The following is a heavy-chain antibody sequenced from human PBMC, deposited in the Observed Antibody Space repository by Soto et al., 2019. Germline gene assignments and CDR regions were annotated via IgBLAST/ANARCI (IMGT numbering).Heavy chain of an antibody. CDR1: GFSFSTYG. CDR3: AKDMTRFLAWPHYFRGLDV. CDR2: ISNDGSNK. D-gene: IGHD3-3*01. V-gene: IGHV3-30*18. J-gene: IGHJ6*02. Sequence: GGSLRLSCAASGFSFSTYGMHWVRQAPGKGLEWVAFISNDGSNKYYADSLKGRFTISKDNSKNTLYLEMNSLRPEDTAVYYCAKDMTRFLAWPHYFRGLDVWGQGTTVTVSS.